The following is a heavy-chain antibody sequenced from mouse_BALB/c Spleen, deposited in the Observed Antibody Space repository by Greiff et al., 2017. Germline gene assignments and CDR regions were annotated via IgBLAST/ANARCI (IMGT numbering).Heavy chain of an antibody. CDR2: IYPGDGDT. Sequence: LVESGASVKISCKASGYAFSSSWMNWVKQRPGQGLEWIGRIYPGDGDTNYNGKFKGKATLTADKSSSTAYMQLSSLTSVDSAVYFCARDLLWDYWGQGTTLTVSS. CDR3: ARDLLWDY. V-gene: IGHV1-82*01. D-gene: IGHD2-1*01. CDR1: GYAFSSSW. J-gene: IGHJ2*01.